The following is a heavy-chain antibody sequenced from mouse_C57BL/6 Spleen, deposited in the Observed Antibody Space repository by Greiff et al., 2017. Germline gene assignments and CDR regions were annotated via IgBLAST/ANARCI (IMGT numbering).Heavy chain of an antibody. CDR1: GFTFSSYA. D-gene: IGHD4-1*01. CDR3: TKTGEGDYAMDY. CDR2: ISSGGDYI. V-gene: IGHV5-9-1*02. Sequence: EVQRVESGEGLVKPGGSLKLSCAASGFTFSSYAMSWVRQTPEKRLEWVAYISSGGDYIYYADTVKGRFTISRDNARNTLYLQMSSLKSEDTAMYYCTKTGEGDYAMDYWGQGTSVTVSS. J-gene: IGHJ4*01.